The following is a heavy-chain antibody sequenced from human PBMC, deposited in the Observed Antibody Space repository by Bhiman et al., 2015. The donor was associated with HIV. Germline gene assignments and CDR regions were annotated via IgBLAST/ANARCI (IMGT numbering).Heavy chain of an antibody. V-gene: IGHV3-30*18. CDR1: GFTFSSYA. Sequence: QVQLVESGGGVVQPGRSLRLSCAASGFTFSSYAMHWVRQAPGKGLEWVAVISYDGSNKYYADSVKGRFTISRDNSKNTLYLQMNSLRAEDTAVYYCAKSGLFVLVVYAPDVLDIWGQGTMVTVSS. CDR3: AKSGLFVLVVYAPDVLDI. J-gene: IGHJ3*02. CDR2: ISYDGSNK. D-gene: IGHD2-8*02.